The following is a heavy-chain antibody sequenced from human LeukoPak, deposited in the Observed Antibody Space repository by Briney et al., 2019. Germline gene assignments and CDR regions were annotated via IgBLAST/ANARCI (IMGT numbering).Heavy chain of an antibody. D-gene: IGHD4-17*01. Sequence: GGSLRPAWRSDGFSLRTYGIHWVRQAADKGLGLVAIIWYDGSNKYYADSVKGRFTISRDNSKNTLYLQMNSLRAEDTAVYYCARDSSTTVTGAFDIWGQGTMVTVSS. CDR1: GFSLRTYG. J-gene: IGHJ3*02. CDR2: IWYDGSNK. V-gene: IGHV3-33*01. CDR3: ARDSSTTVTGAFDI.